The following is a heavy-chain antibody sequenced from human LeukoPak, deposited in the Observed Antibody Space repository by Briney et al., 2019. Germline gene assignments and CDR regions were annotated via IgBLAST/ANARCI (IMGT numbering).Heavy chain of an antibody. J-gene: IGHJ4*02. CDR3: AKYYGPGYYFDY. Sequence: PGGSLRLSCAASGFTFSSYAMSRVRQAPGKGLEWVSAISGSGGSTYYADSVKGRFTISRDNSKNTLYLQMNSLRAEDTAVYYCAKYYGPGYYFDYWGQGTLVTVSS. V-gene: IGHV3-23*01. D-gene: IGHD3-10*01. CDR2: ISGSGGST. CDR1: GFTFSSYA.